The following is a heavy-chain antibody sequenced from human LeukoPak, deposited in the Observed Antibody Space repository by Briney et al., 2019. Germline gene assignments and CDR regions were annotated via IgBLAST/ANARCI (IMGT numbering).Heavy chain of an antibody. CDR1: VYAFTIHG. CDR2: ISTYDGKT. V-gene: IGHV1-18*01. Sequence: ASVTVSFTPFVYAFTIHGFTWVRQAPGQGREWMGWISTYDGKTDYAQNFQGRVTMTIDASTSTAYMEVRSLRSDDTAVYYCARVSGPWGYFYMDVWAKGSPVTVSS. CDR3: ARVSGPWGYFYMDV. J-gene: IGHJ6*03. D-gene: IGHD3-16*01.